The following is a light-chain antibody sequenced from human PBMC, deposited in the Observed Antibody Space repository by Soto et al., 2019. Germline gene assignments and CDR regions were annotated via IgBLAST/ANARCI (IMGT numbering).Light chain of an antibody. CDR3: QQYSDWPLT. Sequence: EIVMTQSPATLSVSPGERATLSCRASQSVRSNYLAWYQQKPGQAPRLLIYDASTRATGLPTRFSGSGSGTEFTLTISSLQSEDLAVYFCQQYSDWPLTFGPGTKVDI. J-gene: IGKJ3*01. V-gene: IGKV3-15*01. CDR2: DAS. CDR1: QSVRSN.